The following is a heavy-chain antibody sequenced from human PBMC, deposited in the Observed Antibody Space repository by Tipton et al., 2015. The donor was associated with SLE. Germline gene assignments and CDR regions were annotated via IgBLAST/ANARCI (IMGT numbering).Heavy chain of an antibody. V-gene: IGHV3-23*01. CDR2: ISGSDGST. CDR1: GFTFSSYA. J-gene: IGHJ4*02. D-gene: IGHD3-10*01. Sequence: GSLRFSCAASGFTFSSYAMSWVRQAPGKGLEWVSAISGSDGSTNNADSVKGRFTISRDNSKNMLYLQMNSLRADDTAVYYCAKDHYGSGSYYREHYSDHWGQGTLVTVSS. CDR3: AKDHYGSGSYYREHYSDH.